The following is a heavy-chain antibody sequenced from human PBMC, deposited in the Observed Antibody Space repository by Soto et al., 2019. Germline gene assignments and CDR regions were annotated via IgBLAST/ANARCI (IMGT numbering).Heavy chain of an antibody. Sequence: GGSLRLSCAASGFSFSSFGMHWVRQAPGKGLEWVAFNSYDGSNKYYADSVKGRFTISRGSSEKTLYLQMNSLRPEDTAVYYCAKALGELSPESYDYWGQGTLVTVSS. D-gene: IGHD3-16*02. V-gene: IGHV3-30*18. CDR2: NSYDGSNK. J-gene: IGHJ4*02. CDR1: GFSFSSFG. CDR3: AKALGELSPESYDY.